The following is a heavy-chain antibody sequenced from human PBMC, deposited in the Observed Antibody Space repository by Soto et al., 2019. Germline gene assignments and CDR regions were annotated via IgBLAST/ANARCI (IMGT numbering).Heavy chain of an antibody. J-gene: IGHJ6*02. CDR1: GGTFSSYA. D-gene: IGHD1-1*01. Sequence: GASVKVSCKASGGTFSSYAISWVRQAPGQGLEWMGGIIPIFGTANYAQKFQGRVTITADESTSTAYMELSSLRSEDTAVYYCARVRREPGNYYYYGMDVWGQGTTVTVSS. CDR3: ARVRREPGNYYYYGMDV. CDR2: IIPIFGTA. V-gene: IGHV1-69*13.